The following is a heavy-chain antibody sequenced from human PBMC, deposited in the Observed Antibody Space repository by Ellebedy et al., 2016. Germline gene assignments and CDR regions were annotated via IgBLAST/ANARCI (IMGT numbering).Heavy chain of an antibody. Sequence: ASVKVSXKASGYTFTGYSMHWVRQAPGQGLEWMGWINPNSGGTNYAQKFQGRVTMTRDTSISTAYMELSRLRSDDTAVYYCARVDYDSSGYHQAYWGQGTLVTVSS. V-gene: IGHV1-2*02. CDR3: ARVDYDSSGYHQAY. D-gene: IGHD3-22*01. CDR1: GYTFTGYS. CDR2: INPNSGGT. J-gene: IGHJ4*02.